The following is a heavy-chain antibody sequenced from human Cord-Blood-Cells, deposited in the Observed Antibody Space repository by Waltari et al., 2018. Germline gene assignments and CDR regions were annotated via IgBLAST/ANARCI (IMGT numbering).Heavy chain of an antibody. CDR3: ARYGASMDV. CDR1: GGSFSGYY. J-gene: IGHJ6*04. Sequence: QVQLQQWGAGLLKPSETLSLPCAAHGGSFSGYYWSWIRQHPGKGLEWIGESNHSGSTNDNPSLKSRVTISVDTSKNQFSLKLSCVTAADTAVYYCARYGASMDVWGKGTTVTVSS. CDR2: SNHSGST. V-gene: IGHV4-34*01. D-gene: IGHD3-10*01.